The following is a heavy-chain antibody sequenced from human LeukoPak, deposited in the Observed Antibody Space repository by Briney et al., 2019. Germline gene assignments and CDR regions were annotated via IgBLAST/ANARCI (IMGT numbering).Heavy chain of an antibody. D-gene: IGHD5-18*01. CDR1: GFKFRDYA. J-gene: IGHJ4*02. Sequence: EGSLRLSCAASGFKFRDYAMSWVRQAPGKGLEGVSTVEKTGGRAYYAASVKGRFTVSRDNSKNTLYLRMNSLRAEDTALYYCAKQQGALIQQWYFDYWGQGTLVTVSS. CDR2: VEKTGGRA. V-gene: IGHV3-23*01. CDR3: AKQQGALIQQWYFDY.